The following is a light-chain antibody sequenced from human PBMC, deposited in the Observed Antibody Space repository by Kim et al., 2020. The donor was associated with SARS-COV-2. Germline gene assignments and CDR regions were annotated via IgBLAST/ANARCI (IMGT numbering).Light chain of an antibody. CDR3: QVCDSGVV. V-gene: IGLV3-21*04. Sequence: SSELTQPPSVSVAPGKTARITCGGNNIGSKSVHWYQQKPGQAPVLVIYYDSDRPSGIPERFSGSNSGNTATLTISRVEAGDEADYYCQVCDSGVVFGGGTKVTVL. CDR2: YDS. CDR1: NIGSKS. J-gene: IGLJ2*01.